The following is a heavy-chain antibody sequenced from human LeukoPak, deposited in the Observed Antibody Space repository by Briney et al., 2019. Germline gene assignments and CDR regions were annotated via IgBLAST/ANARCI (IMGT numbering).Heavy chain of an antibody. CDR3: ARDKSVATAPRHPFDY. J-gene: IGHJ4*02. CDR2: ISGYNYNT. D-gene: IGHD5-12*01. V-gene: IGHV1-18*01. CDR1: GYASNAYG. Sequence: GASVKVSCEPSGYASNAYGISWVRQAPGRGLEWLGWISGYNYNTNYPQMFRGRVTMTIDTSTITAYMELRSLTSDDTAVYYCARDKSVATAPRHPFDYWGQGTLITVSS.